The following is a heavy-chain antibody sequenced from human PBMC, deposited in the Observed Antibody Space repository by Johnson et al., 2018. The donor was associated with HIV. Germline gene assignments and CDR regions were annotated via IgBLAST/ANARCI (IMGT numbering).Heavy chain of an antibody. Sequence: QMLLVESGGGVVQPGRSLRLSCAASGFTFSTYGMHWVRQAPGKGLEWVAVMWYDGSNKYYVDSLKGRFTISRDNAKNSLYLQMNSLRAEDTAVYYCATFGGGSFHAFDIWGQGTMVTVSS. CDR1: GFTFSTYG. CDR3: ATFGGGSFHAFDI. J-gene: IGHJ3*02. V-gene: IGHV3-33*03. CDR2: MWYDGSNK. D-gene: IGHD1-26*01.